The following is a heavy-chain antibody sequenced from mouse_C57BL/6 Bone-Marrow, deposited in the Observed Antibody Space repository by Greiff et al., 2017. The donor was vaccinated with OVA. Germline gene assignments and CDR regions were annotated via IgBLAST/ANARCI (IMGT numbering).Heavy chain of an antibody. V-gene: IGHV1-14*01. CDR2: IYPYKDGT. J-gene: IGHJ2*01. Sequence: VQLQQSGPELVKPGASVKMSCKASGYTFTSYVMHWVKQKPGQGLEWIGYIYPYKDGTKYNEKFKGKATLTSDKSSSTAYMELSSLTSEDSAVYYCAREGYYVDYWGQGTTLTVSS. CDR3: AREGYYVDY. CDR1: GYTFTSYV.